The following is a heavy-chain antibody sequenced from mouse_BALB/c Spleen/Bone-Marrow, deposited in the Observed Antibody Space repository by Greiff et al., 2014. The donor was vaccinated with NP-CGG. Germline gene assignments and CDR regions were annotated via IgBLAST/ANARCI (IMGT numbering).Heavy chain of an antibody. CDR3: ARRGGERDDY. J-gene: IGHJ2*01. V-gene: IGHV1S45*01. CDR1: GYTFTNHH. D-gene: IGHD1-1*02. Sequence: VQLQQSGAELVRPGASVKISCKAFGYTFTNHHINWVKQRPGQGLDWIGYFNPYNDYITYNQKFRGKATLTVDKSSSTANLELSSLTSEDSAVYYCARRGGERDDYWGQGTTLTVSS. CDR2: FNPYNDYI.